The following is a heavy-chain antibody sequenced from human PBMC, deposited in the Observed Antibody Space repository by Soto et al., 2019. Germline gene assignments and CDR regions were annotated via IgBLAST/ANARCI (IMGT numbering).Heavy chain of an antibody. J-gene: IGHJ6*02. Sequence: QVQLAQSGAEVKKPGASVKVSCKASGYTFTSYGISWVRQAPGQGLEWMGWISAYNGNTNYAQKLQGRVTMTTDTSTSTAYMDLRSLRSDDTAVYYCARVLWFGELSHYYYAMDVWGQGTTVTVSS. D-gene: IGHD3-10*01. V-gene: IGHV1-18*01. CDR1: GYTFTSYG. CDR2: ISAYNGNT. CDR3: ARVLWFGELSHYYYAMDV.